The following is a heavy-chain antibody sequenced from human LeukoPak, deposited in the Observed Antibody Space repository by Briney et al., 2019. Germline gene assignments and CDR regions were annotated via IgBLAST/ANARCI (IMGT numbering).Heavy chain of an antibody. J-gene: IGHJ3*02. CDR3: ASSRHDYGDYVYALDI. D-gene: IGHD4-17*01. V-gene: IGHV4-59*08. CDR1: GGSISSYY. CDR2: IYYSGST. Sequence: KPSETLSLTCTVSGGSISSYYWSWIRQPPGKGLEWIGYIYYSGSTNYNPSLKSRVTISVDTSKNQFSLKLSSVAAADTAVYYCASSRHDYGDYVYALDIWGQGTMVTVSS.